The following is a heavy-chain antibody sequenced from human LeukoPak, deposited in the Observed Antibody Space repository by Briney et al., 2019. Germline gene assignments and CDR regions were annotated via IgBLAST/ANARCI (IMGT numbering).Heavy chain of an antibody. Sequence: GGSLRLSCAASGFTFSNYSMNWVRQAPGKGLEWVSSISSSSSYTHYADSVKGRFTISRDNAKNSLYLQMNSLRAEDTALYYCASFRDYDTFDIWGQGTMVTVSS. CDR2: ISSSSSYT. CDR3: ASFRDYDTFDI. CDR1: GFTFSNYS. J-gene: IGHJ3*02. V-gene: IGHV3-21*01. D-gene: IGHD4-17*01.